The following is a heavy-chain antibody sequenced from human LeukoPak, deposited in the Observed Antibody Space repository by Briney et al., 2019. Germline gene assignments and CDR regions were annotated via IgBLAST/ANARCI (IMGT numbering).Heavy chain of an antibody. CDR3: ARAGYYYYSMDV. V-gene: IGHV4-39*01. Sequence: SETLSLTCTFTGGPINGSSYYGGWIRQPPGKGLEWIASIHDGGNTFYNPSLKSRVTISIDKSKNQFSLKLTSVTAADTAVYYCARAGYYYYSMDVWGQGTTVTVSS. D-gene: IGHD3-10*01. J-gene: IGHJ6*02. CDR2: IHDGGNT. CDR1: GGPINGSSYY.